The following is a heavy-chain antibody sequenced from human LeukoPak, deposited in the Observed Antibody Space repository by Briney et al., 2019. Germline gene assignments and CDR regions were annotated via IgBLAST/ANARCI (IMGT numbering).Heavy chain of an antibody. D-gene: IGHD6-19*01. CDR1: GFTFSSYS. V-gene: IGHV3-21*01. J-gene: IGHJ6*02. CDR2: ISSSSYI. CDR3: ARSLHSSGWYFPVGHYYYYGMDV. Sequence: GGSLRLSCAASGFTFSSYSMNWVRQAPGKGLEWVSSISSSSYIYYADSVKGRFTISRDNAKNSLYLQMNSLRAENTAVYYCARSLHSSGWYFPVGHYYYYGMDVWGQGTTVTVSS.